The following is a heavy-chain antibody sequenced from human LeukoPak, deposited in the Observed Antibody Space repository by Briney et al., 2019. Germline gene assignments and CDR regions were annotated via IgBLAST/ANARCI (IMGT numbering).Heavy chain of an antibody. CDR3: AKDIRFRIVGGIDY. Sequence: PGGSLRLPCAASGFTFDDYAMHWVRQAPGKGLERVSLISWDGGSTYYADSVKGRFTISRDNSKNSLYLQMNSLRAEDTALYYCAKDIRFRIVGGIDYWGQGTLVTVSS. V-gene: IGHV3-43D*03. CDR2: ISWDGGST. CDR1: GFTFDDYA. D-gene: IGHD1-26*01. J-gene: IGHJ4*02.